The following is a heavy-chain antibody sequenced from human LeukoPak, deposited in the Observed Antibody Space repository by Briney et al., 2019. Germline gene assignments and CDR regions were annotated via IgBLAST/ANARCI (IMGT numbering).Heavy chain of an antibody. CDR1: GFTFSRSA. CDR2: ISGNGVAT. D-gene: IGHD3-22*01. J-gene: IGHJ4*02. V-gene: IGHV3-23*01. CDR3: VKDAYYLDSSTYLIPFDF. Sequence: GGSLRLSCGASGFTFSRSAMNWVRQAPGKGLEWVAAISGNGVATYYADSAKGRFNISRDNTNNNLFLQMNSLRTEDTAIYYCVKDAYYLDSSTYLIPFDFWGQGTLVTVSS.